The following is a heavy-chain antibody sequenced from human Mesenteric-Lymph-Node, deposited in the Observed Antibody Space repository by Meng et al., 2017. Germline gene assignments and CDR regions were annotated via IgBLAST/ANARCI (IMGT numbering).Heavy chain of an antibody. J-gene: IGHJ4*02. CDR2: ISGDGSKT. Sequence: GGSLRLSCAASGFTFSSRPTHWVRQAPGKGLESVSAISGDGSKTYYADSVKGRFTISRDNSKNTLYLQMGSLGTEDTAVYYCAREDKGDYDYWGQGTLVTVSS. D-gene: IGHD2-21*01. V-gene: IGHV3-64*02. CDR1: GFTFSSRP. CDR3: AREDKGDYDY.